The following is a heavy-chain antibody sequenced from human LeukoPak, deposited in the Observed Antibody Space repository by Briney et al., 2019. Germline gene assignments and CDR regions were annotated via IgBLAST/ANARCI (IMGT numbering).Heavy chain of an antibody. J-gene: IGHJ3*02. D-gene: IGHD2-2*01. Sequence: PGGSLRLSCAASGFTFRSYGMHWVRQAPGKGPEWVAVMSYDGSNKYYADSVRGRFTISRDNSKNTLYLQMNSLRTDDTAVYYCAKDHSSSTGWDDAFDIWGQGTMVTVSS. CDR3: AKDHSSSTGWDDAFDI. CDR2: MSYDGSNK. V-gene: IGHV3-30*18. CDR1: GFTFRSYG.